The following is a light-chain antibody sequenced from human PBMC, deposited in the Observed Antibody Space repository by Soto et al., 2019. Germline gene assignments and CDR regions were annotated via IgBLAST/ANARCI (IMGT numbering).Light chain of an antibody. Sequence: EMGLTQSPGTLSLSPGERATLSCRASRSLSSSYVVWYQQKPGQAPRLLIYAASRRATGIPDRFSGSGSATEYTLTISRLEPEDFAVYYCQQQGTFGQGTKLEIK. CDR1: RSLSSSY. CDR3: QQQGT. V-gene: IGKV3-20*01. J-gene: IGKJ2*01. CDR2: AAS.